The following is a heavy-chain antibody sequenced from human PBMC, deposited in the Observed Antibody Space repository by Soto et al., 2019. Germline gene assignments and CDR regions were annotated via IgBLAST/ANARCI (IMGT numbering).Heavy chain of an antibody. CDR2: IIPIFGTA. Sequence: QVQLVQSGAEVKKPGSSVKVSCKASGGTFSSYAISWVRQAPGQGLEWMGGIIPIFGTANYAQKFQGRVTSTADDSKSTAYMELSSLRSEDTAVYYCAREGDAYSSSQDAFDIWGQGTMVTVSS. CDR3: AREGDAYSSSQDAFDI. D-gene: IGHD6-13*01. J-gene: IGHJ3*02. V-gene: IGHV1-69*01. CDR1: GGTFSSYA.